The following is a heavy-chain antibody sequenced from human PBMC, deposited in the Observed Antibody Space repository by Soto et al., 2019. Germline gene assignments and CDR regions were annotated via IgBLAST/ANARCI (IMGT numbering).Heavy chain of an antibody. CDR3: DGGKKRAFDI. D-gene: IGHD6-25*01. CDR1: GLTVSSTF. V-gene: IGHV3-23*01. Sequence: GGSLRLSCAASGLTVSSTFMSWVRQAPGKGLEWVSCISGSGGTTYYADSVKGRFTISRDNSKNTLYLQMNSLRAEDTAVYYCDGGKKRAFDIWGQGTMVTVSS. J-gene: IGHJ3*02. CDR2: ISGSGGTT.